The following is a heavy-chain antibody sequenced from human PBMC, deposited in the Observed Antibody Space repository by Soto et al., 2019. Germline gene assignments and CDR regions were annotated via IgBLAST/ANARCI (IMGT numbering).Heavy chain of an antibody. Sequence: ASVKVSCKASGYTFPRYAMNWVRQAPGQSPEWMGWINPGNDNTKYSQRFQGRVTITRDTSASTAYMELSSLTSEDTAVYYCARRGALTSYYSGYYFDSWGQGTLVTVSS. V-gene: IGHV1-3*01. D-gene: IGHD3-9*01. J-gene: IGHJ4*02. CDR2: INPGNDNT. CDR3: ARRGALTSYYSGYYFDS. CDR1: GYTFPRYA.